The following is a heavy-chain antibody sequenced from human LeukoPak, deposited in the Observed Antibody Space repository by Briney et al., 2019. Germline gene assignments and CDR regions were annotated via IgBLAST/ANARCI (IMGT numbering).Heavy chain of an antibody. CDR3: ARGGRFGGHDAFDI. CDR2: IYYSGST. J-gene: IGHJ3*02. Sequence: PSETLSLTCTVSGGSIGSYYWSWIRQPPGKGLEWIGYIYYSGSTNYNPSLKSRITISVDTSKNQFSLRLSSVTAADTAVYFCARGGRFGGHDAFDIRGQGTMVTVSS. V-gene: IGHV4-59*01. D-gene: IGHD3-10*01. CDR1: GGSIGSYY.